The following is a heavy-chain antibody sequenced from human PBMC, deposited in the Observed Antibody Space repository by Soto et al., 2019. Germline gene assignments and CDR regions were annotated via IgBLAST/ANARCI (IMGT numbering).Heavy chain of an antibody. CDR1: GCIFHGYC. Sequence: QEQLVESGGGVVQPGTSLRLSCAVPGCIFHGYCMHGVRQAPGKGLEWVAIIRFDGSNEEYADSVKGRFTISRDNSKNTLYLQMNTLGAEDTAVYYCARDGIGGTGFRGYLDYWGRGTVVTVSS. CDR2: IRFDGSNE. J-gene: IGHJ4*02. D-gene: IGHD1-7*01. CDR3: ARDGIGGTGFRGYLDY. V-gene: IGHV3-33*01.